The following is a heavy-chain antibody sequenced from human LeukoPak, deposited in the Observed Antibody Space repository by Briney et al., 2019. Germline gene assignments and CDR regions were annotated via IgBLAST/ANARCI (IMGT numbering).Heavy chain of an antibody. D-gene: IGHD1-26*01. CDR2: INPSDGAT. Sequence: ASVKVSCKASGYTFTTYYIHWVRQAPGQGLEWMGMINPSDGATTYAQKFQGRGTMTRDMSTTTAYRDVRTPISADTAVYCCARDERGGLSESLGGLFASYHTYYYMDVWGRGTTVTVSS. J-gene: IGHJ6*03. V-gene: IGHV1-46*01. CDR3: ARDERGGLSESLGGLFASYHTYYYMDV. CDR1: GYTFTTYY.